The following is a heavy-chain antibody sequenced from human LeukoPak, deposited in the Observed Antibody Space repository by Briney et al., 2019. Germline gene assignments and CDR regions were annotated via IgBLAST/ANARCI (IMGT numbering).Heavy chain of an antibody. CDR2: IWYDGSKN. CDR1: GFIFRNYG. V-gene: IGHV3-33*01. Sequence: PGRSLGLSCAASGFIFRNYGMHWVRQAPGKGLEWVAIIWYDGSKNYYADSVKGRFTISRDNFNNTLYLQMNSLRAEDTALYYCARAPYTTGRSFYFDSWGQGTLVTVSS. D-gene: IGHD2-2*02. J-gene: IGHJ4*02. CDR3: ARAPYTTGRSFYFDS.